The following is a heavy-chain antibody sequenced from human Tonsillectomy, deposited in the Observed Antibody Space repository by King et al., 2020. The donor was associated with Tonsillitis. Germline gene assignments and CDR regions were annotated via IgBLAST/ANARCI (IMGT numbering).Heavy chain of an antibody. CDR2: MFYSGSA. Sequence: QLQESGSRLVMPSQTLSLTCTVSGGSISSGTYSWSWIRQPPGKGLEWIGYMFYSGSACYNPSFKSRVTLSVDRSKNQFSLKLKSVTAADTAMYYCARAANDFDWLLNPWFDPWGQGTLVTVSS. V-gene: IGHV4-30-2*01. J-gene: IGHJ5*01. CDR1: GGSISSGTYS. CDR3: ARAANDFDWLLNPWFDP. D-gene: IGHD3-9*01.